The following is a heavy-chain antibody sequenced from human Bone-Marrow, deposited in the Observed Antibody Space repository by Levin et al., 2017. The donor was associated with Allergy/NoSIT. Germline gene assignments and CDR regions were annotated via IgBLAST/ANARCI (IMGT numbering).Heavy chain of an antibody. J-gene: IGHJ4*02. Sequence: SQTLSLTCAVDGGSFTGSFWTWIRPPPGKGLEWIGEINHSGSTKYNPSLTSRVTISVDTSKKEFSLNLSSATAADTAVFYCARGGRWSFSYYFDYWGQGTRVTVSS. D-gene: IGHD3-10*01. CDR1: GGSFTGSF. CDR3: ARGGRWSFSYYFDY. V-gene: IGHV4-34*01. CDR2: INHSGST.